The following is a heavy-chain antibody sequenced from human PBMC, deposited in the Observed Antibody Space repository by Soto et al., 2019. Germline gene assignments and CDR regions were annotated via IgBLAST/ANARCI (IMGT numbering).Heavy chain of an antibody. Sequence: QVQLQESGPGLVKPSETLSPTCTVSGGSISSYYWSWIRQPPGKGLEWIGYIYYSGSTNYNPSLKSRVTISVDTSKNQFSLKLSSVTAADTAVYYCARGGGSPDYWGQGTLVTVSS. V-gene: IGHV4-59*08. CDR3: ARGGGSPDY. CDR2: IYYSGST. CDR1: GGSISSYY. J-gene: IGHJ4*02. D-gene: IGHD1-26*01.